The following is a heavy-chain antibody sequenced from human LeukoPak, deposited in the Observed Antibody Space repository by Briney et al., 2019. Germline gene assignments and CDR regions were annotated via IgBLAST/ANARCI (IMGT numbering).Heavy chain of an antibody. CDR1: GFTLSTNA. D-gene: IGHD1/OR15-1a*01. CDR2: ISGSGAST. CDR3: AKGTKPVMTIPDY. V-gene: IGHV3-23*01. Sequence: GGSLRLSCLTSGFTLSTNAMSWVRQAPGKGLEWISGISGSGASTYYADSVKGRFTISRDDSRNTLYLQMNSLRGDDTAVYYCAKGTKPVMTIPDYWGQGILVTVSS. J-gene: IGHJ4*02.